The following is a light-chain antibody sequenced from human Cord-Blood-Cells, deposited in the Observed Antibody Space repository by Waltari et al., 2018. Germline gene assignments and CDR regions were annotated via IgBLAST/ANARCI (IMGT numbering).Light chain of an antibody. CDR1: QSISSY. CDR3: QQSYSTPPS. CDR2: AAS. Sequence: DIQMTQSPSSLSASVGDRVTITCRASQSISSYLNWYQQKPGKAPKLLIYAASSLQSGVPSRFSGSGSGTDFTLTISSLQPGEFATYYCQQSYSTPPSFGGGTTVEIK. V-gene: IGKV1-39*01. J-gene: IGKJ4*01.